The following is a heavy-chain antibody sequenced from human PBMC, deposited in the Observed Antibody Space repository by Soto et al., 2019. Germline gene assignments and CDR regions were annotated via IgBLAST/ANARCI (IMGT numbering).Heavy chain of an antibody. D-gene: IGHD1-26*01. V-gene: IGHV3-33*01. J-gene: IGHJ4*02. CDR3: ARAGSGSYAKDY. CDR2: IWYDGSNK. CDR1: GFTFSSYG. Sequence: QVQLVESGGGVVQPGRSLRLSCAASGFTFSSYGMHWVRQAPGKGLEWVAVIWYDGSNKYYADSVKGRFTISRDNSKNTLYLQMNSLRSEDKAVYYCARAGSGSYAKDYWGQGTLGTVSS.